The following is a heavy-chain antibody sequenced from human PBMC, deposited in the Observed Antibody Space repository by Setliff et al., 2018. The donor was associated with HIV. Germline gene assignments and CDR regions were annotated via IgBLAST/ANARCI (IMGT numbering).Heavy chain of an antibody. CDR1: GFTSSDYW. V-gene: IGHV3-74*01. D-gene: IGHD3-16*01. CDR2: ISPDGSST. Sequence: HPGGSLRLSCAASGFTSSDYWMHWVRQTAEKGLVWVSRISPDGSSTVYADSVKGRFTISRDNSKNTLYLQMNSVRGEDTAVYYCTSWGVPRDGFDIWGHGTKVTVSS. CDR3: TSWGVPRDGFDI. J-gene: IGHJ3*02.